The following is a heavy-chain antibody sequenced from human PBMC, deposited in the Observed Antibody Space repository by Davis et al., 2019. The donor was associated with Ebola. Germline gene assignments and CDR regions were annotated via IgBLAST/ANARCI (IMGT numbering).Heavy chain of an antibody. J-gene: IGHJ4*02. Sequence: ASVKVSCKASGYTFANYGITWVRQAPGQGLEWMGWINPHNGNTNYAQNVQGRVTMTTDTSTSTAYMEVGSLRSDDTAVYYCARAHFPTTSDHWGQGTLVTVSS. CDR2: INPHNGNT. CDR3: ARAHFPTTSDH. V-gene: IGHV1-18*04. D-gene: IGHD3-3*02. CDR1: GYTFANYG.